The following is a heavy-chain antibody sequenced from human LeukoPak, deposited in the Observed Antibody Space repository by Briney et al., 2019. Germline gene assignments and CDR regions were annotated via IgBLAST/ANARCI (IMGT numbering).Heavy chain of an antibody. CDR1: GFTFSRDS. Sequence: GSLRLSCAASGFTFSRDSMSWVRQAPGKGLEWVSFIYSDNTHYSDSVKGRFTISRDNSKNTLYLQMNSLRAEDTAVYYCARRAGAYSHPYDYWGQGTLVTVSS. J-gene: IGHJ4*02. CDR2: IYSDNT. CDR3: ARRAGAYSHPYDY. D-gene: IGHD4/OR15-4a*01. V-gene: IGHV3-53*01.